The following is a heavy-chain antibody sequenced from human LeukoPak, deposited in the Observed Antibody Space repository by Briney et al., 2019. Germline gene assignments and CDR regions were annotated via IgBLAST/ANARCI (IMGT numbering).Heavy chain of an antibody. J-gene: IGHJ4*02. Sequence: GGSLRLSCAASGFTFGSFAMSWVRQAPGKGPEWVSAISGSGGSTYYADSVKGRFTISRDNSKNTLYLQMNSLRAEDTAVYYCAKGTVLWFGELPDYWGQGTLVTVSS. D-gene: IGHD3-10*01. CDR1: GFTFGSFA. CDR3: AKGTVLWFGELPDY. CDR2: ISGSGGST. V-gene: IGHV3-23*01.